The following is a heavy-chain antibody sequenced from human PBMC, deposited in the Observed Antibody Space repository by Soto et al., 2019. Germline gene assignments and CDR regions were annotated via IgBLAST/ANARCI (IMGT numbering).Heavy chain of an antibody. J-gene: IGHJ6*03. CDR2: IYYSGST. V-gene: IGHV4-59*08. CDR1: GGSISSYY. Sequence: SETLSLTCTVSGGSISSYYWSWIRQPPGKGLEWIGYIYYSGSTNYNPSLKSRVTISVDTSKNQFSLKLSSVTAADTAAYYCARTGRKDYDFWSGHYYFDYYMDVWGKGTTVTVSS. D-gene: IGHD3-3*01. CDR3: ARTGRKDYDFWSGHYYFDYYMDV.